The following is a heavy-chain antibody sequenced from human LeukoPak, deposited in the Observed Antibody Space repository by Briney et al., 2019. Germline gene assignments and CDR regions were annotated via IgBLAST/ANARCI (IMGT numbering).Heavy chain of an antibody. D-gene: IGHD6-13*01. V-gene: IGHV3-30*01. CDR3: ARARLDSSSWPPH. Sequence: DSVKGRFTISRDNSKNTLYLQMNSLRAEDTAVYYCARARLDSSSWPPHWGQGTLVTVSS. J-gene: IGHJ4*02.